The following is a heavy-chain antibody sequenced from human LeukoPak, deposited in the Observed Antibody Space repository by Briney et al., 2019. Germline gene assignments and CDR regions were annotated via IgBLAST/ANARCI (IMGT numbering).Heavy chain of an antibody. CDR3: ALSTRWYYFNY. CDR1: GGSISISFD. J-gene: IGHJ4*02. CDR2: IENSGTT. Sequence: SETLSLTCIISGGSISISFDWSWIRQPPGKGLEWIGSIENSGTTNYNPSLKSRVTMSVDTSRKQFSLNLRSVTAADTAVYYCALSTRWYYFNYWGQGTPVTVSS. D-gene: IGHD4-23*01. V-gene: IGHV4-4*09.